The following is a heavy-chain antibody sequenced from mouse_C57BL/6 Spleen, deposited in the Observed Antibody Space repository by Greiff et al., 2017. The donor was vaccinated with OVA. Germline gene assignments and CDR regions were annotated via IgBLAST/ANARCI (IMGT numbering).Heavy chain of an antibody. CDR1: GYTFTDYY. V-gene: IGHV1-26*01. D-gene: IGHD4-1*01. Sequence: EVQLQQSGPELVKPGASVKISCKASGYTFTDYYMNWVKQSHGKSLEWIGDINPNNGGTSYNQKFKGKATLTVDKSSSTAYMELRSLTSEDSAVYYCARGVGLGDYFDYWGQGTTLTVSS. CDR3: ARGVGLGDYFDY. J-gene: IGHJ2*01. CDR2: INPNNGGT.